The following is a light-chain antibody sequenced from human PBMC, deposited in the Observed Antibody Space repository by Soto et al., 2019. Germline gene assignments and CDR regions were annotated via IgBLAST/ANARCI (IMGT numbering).Light chain of an antibody. CDR3: CSYTSSSTGGYV. Sequence: QSALTQPASVSGSPGQSITISCTGTSSDVGGYNYVSWYQQHPGKAPKLMIYEVSNRPSGVSNRFSGSKSGNTASLTISGLQAEDEADYYCCSYTSSSTGGYVFGTGTKLTVL. J-gene: IGLJ1*01. CDR1: SSDVGGYNY. V-gene: IGLV2-14*01. CDR2: EVS.